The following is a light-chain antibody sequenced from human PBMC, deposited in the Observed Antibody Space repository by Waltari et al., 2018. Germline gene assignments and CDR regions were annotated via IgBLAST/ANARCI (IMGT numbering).Light chain of an antibody. CDR2: GAS. V-gene: IGKV3-20*01. CDR1: QSVSSRY. Sequence: EIVLTQSPGTLYFSPGERHTLSCRASQSVSSRYLAWYQQKPGQAPRLLIYGASSRATGIPDRFSGSGSGTDFTLNISRLEPEDFAVYYCQQYGSSPTWTFGQGTKVEIK. CDR3: QQYGSSPTWT. J-gene: IGKJ1*01.